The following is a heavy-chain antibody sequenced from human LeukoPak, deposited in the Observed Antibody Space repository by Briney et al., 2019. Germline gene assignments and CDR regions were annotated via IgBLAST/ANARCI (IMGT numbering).Heavy chain of an antibody. CDR3: ARGGTAGAMDY. D-gene: IGHD1-26*01. CDR2: ISSDGITT. V-gene: IGHV3-74*01. CDR1: GFTFSSNW. J-gene: IGHJ4*02. Sequence: GGSLRLSCAASGFTFSSNWMRWVRQVPGKGLVWVSRISSDGITTSYADSVKGRFTISRDNAKNTLYVHMNSLRAEDTAVYYCARGGTAGAMDYWGQGTLVTVSS.